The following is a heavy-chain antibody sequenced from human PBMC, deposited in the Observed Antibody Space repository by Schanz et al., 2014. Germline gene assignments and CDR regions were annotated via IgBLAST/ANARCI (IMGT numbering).Heavy chain of an antibody. CDR3: AKDLAVAGDY. CDR1: GFSFSNYW. V-gene: IGHV3-74*01. J-gene: IGHJ4*02. Sequence: EVQLVESGGGLVQPGGSLRLSCAASGFSFSNYWMHWVRQGPGSGLVWVSHINNAGSDTTYADSVKGRFTISRDNTRNTLYLQMNSLSAEDTAVYYCAKDLAVAGDYWGQGTLVTVSS. D-gene: IGHD6-19*01. CDR2: INNAGSDT.